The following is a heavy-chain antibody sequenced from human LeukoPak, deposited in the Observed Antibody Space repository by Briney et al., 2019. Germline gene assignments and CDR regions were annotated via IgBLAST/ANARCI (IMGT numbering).Heavy chain of an antibody. J-gene: IGHJ5*02. D-gene: IGHD2-15*01. V-gene: IGHV3-23*01. Sequence: HTGGSLRLSCAASGFTFSSYAMSWVRQAPGKGLEWVSAISGSGGSTYYADSVKGRFTISRDNSKNTLYLQMNSLRAEDTAVYYCAKSPYCSGGSCYYRIWFDPWGQGTLVTVSS. CDR1: GFTFSSYA. CDR3: AKSPYCSGGSCYYRIWFDP. CDR2: ISGSGGST.